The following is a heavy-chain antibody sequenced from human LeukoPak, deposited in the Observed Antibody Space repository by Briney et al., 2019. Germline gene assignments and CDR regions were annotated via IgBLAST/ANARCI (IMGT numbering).Heavy chain of an antibody. CDR2: IWYDGSNK. CDR1: GFTFSSYG. D-gene: IGHD6-13*01. Sequence: TGGSLRLSCAASGFTFSSYGMHWVRQAPGKGLEWVAVIWYDGSNKYYADSVKGRFTIPRDNSKNTLYLQMNSLRAEDTAVYYCARDPVTGIAAAGTVNWFDPWGQGTLVTVSS. J-gene: IGHJ5*02. V-gene: IGHV3-33*01. CDR3: ARDPVTGIAAAGTVNWFDP.